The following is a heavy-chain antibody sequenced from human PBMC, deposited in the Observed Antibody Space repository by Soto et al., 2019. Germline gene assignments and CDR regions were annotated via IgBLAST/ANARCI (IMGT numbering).Heavy chain of an antibody. CDR3: ARYCGNDCRQGMDV. D-gene: IGHD1-1*01. CDR2: ISAYNGNT. CDR1: GYTFISYG. V-gene: IGHV1-18*04. J-gene: IGHJ6*02. Sequence: QVQLVQSGAEVEKPGASVKVSCKASGYTFISYGINWVRQAPGQGLEWMGWISAYNGNTKYAQKLQGRVTMTTDTSTSTAYMELRSLRSDDTAVYYCARYCGNDCRQGMDVWGQGTTVTVSS.